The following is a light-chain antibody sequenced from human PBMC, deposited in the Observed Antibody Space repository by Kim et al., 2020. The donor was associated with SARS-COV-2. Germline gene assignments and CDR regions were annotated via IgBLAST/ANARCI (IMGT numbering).Light chain of an antibody. V-gene: IGKV1-8*01. J-gene: IGKJ3*01. CDR1: QGISSY. CDR2: AAS. CDR3: QQYYSYPVT. Sequence: AIRITQSPSSLSASTGDRVTITCRASQGISSYLAWYQQKPGKAPKLLIYAASTLQSGVPSRFSGSGSGTDFTLTISCLQSEDFATYYGQQYYSYPVTFGPGTKVDIK.